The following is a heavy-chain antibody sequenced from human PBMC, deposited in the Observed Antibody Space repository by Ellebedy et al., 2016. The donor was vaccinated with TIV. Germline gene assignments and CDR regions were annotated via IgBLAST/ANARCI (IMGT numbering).Heavy chain of an antibody. J-gene: IGHJ4*02. CDR2: ISYSVST. Sequence: MPGGSLRLSCSASGCPIRGYFWSWIRQPPGKGLEWMGHISYSVSTDYNPSLKRRVAISVDTSKNQPSLRLSSLTAAYTAVYYCARYYASGWNYFNCWGQGTLVTVSS. V-gene: IGHV4-59*08. D-gene: IGHD6-19*01. CDR3: ARYYASGWNYFNC. CDR1: GCPIRGYF.